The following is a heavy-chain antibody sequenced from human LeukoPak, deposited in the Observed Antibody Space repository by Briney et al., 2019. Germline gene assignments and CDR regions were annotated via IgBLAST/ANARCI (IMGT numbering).Heavy chain of an antibody. V-gene: IGHV3-23*01. D-gene: IGHD3-10*01. CDR3: ARENYGYLDY. CDR2: ISGSGGSA. Sequence: PGGFLRLSCEASGFTFSNYAMSWVRQAPGKGLEWVSTISGSGGSAFYADSVKGRFTISRDNSKRTLYLQMNSLRAEDTAVYYCARENYGYLDYWGQGTLVTVSS. CDR1: GFTFSNYA. J-gene: IGHJ4*02.